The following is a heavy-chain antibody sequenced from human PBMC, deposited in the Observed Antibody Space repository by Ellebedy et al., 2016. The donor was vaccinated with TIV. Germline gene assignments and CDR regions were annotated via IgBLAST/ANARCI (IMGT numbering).Heavy chain of an antibody. J-gene: IGHJ4*02. Sequence: AASVKVSCKASGYSFTGYYMHWVRQAPGQGLEWMGWISPNNGGISYAQKFQGRVTMTRDTSISTAYMELSRLGSDDTAVYYCAREDSTNYGSGYDFWGQGTLVTVSS. CDR2: ISPNNGGI. D-gene: IGHD3-10*01. CDR1: GYSFTGYY. V-gene: IGHV1-2*02. CDR3: AREDSTNYGSGYDF.